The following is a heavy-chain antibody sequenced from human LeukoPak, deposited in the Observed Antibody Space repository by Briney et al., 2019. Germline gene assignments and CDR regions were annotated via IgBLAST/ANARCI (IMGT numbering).Heavy chain of an antibody. J-gene: IGHJ4*02. D-gene: IGHD3-16*01. CDR1: GFTFSSYA. CDR3: AKFFGVGPLNYRPFDY. CDR2: ISGSGGST. V-gene: IGHV3-23*01. Sequence: PGGSLRLSCAASGFTFSSYAMSWVRQAPGKGLEWVSAISGSGGSTYYADSVKGRFTISRDNSKNTLYLQMNSLRAEDTAVYYCAKFFGVGPLNYRPFDYWGQGTLVTVSS.